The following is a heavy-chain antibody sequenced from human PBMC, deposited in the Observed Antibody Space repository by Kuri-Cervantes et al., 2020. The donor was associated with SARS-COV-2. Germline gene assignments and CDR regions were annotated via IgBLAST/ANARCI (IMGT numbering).Heavy chain of an antibody. Sequence: LSLTCAASGFTFSSYAMHWVRQAPGKGLEWVAVISYDGSNKYYADSVKGRFTISRDNSKNTLYLQMNSLRAEDTAVYYCAKDPRSSGWYDYWGQGTLVTVSS. CDR3: AKDPRSSGWYDY. V-gene: IGHV3-30*04. CDR2: ISYDGSNK. J-gene: IGHJ4*02. CDR1: GFTFSSYA. D-gene: IGHD6-19*01.